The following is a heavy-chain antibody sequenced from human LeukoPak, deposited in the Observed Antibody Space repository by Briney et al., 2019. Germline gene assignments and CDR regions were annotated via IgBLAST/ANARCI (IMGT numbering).Heavy chain of an antibody. Sequence: CAVYGGSFSGYYWSWIRQPPGKGLEWVGEINHSGSTNYNPSLKSRVTISVDTSKNQFSLKLSSVTAADTAVYYCARGSGMTTSLYYYGMDVWGQGTTVTVSS. CDR3: ARGSGMTTSLYYYGMDV. CDR1: GGSFSGYY. CDR2: INHSGST. V-gene: IGHV4-34*01. J-gene: IGHJ6*02. D-gene: IGHD4-11*01.